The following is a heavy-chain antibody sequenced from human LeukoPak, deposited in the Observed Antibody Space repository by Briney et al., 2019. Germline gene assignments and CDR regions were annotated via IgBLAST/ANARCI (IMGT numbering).Heavy chain of an antibody. CDR1: AFTFSSYS. D-gene: IGHD2-15*01. J-gene: IGHJ3*02. V-gene: IGHV3-21*01. CDR3: ARADSKDHDAFDI. Sequence: GGSLRLSCAASAFTFSSYSMNWVRQAPGKGLEWVSSVSSSSSYIYYADSVKGRFTISRDNAKNSLYLQMNSLRAEDTAVYYCARADSKDHDAFDIWGQGTMVTVSS. CDR2: VSSSSSYI.